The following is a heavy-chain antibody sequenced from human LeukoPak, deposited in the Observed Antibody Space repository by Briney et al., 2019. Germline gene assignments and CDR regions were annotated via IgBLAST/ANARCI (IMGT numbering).Heavy chain of an antibody. CDR2: ISYDGSNK. J-gene: IGHJ4*02. CDR3: ASPNDGYFDY. D-gene: IGHD1-1*01. Sequence: GGSLRLSCAASGFTFSSYAMHWVRQAPGKGLEWVAVISYDGSNKYYADSVEGRFTISRDNSKNTLYLQMNSLRAEDTAVYYCASPNDGYFDYWGQGTLVTVSS. CDR1: GFTFSSYA. V-gene: IGHV3-30-3*01.